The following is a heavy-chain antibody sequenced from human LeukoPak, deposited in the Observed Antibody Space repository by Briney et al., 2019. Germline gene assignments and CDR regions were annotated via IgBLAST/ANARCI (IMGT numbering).Heavy chain of an antibody. CDR1: GLTFSSYG. Sequence: GGSLRLSCAASGLTFSSYGMSWVRQAPGKGLEWVSAISGSGGSTYYADSVKGRFTISRDNSKNTLYLQMNSLRAEDTAVYYCARSVREYYYDSSGYSLLYYFDYWGQGTLVTVSS. CDR2: ISGSGGST. V-gene: IGHV3-23*01. J-gene: IGHJ4*02. CDR3: ARSVREYYYDSSGYSLLYYFDY. D-gene: IGHD3-22*01.